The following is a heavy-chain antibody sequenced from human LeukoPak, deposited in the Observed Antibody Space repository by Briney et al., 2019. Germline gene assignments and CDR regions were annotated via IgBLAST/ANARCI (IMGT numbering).Heavy chain of an antibody. CDR3: ARGRDILTGYYSDY. CDR2: IYYSGST. J-gene: IGHJ4*02. V-gene: IGHV4-59*01. Sequence: SETLSLTCTVSGGSISSYYWSWIRQPPGNGLEWIGYIYYSGSTNYNPSLKSRVTISVDTSKNQFSLKLSSVTAADTAVYYCARGRDILTGYYSDYWGQGTLVTVSS. CDR1: GGSISSYY. D-gene: IGHD3-9*01.